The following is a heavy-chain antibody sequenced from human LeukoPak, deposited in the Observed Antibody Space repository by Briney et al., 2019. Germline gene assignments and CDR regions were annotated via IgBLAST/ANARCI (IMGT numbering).Heavy chain of an antibody. CDR3: GKYGSGYEVDY. J-gene: IGHJ4*02. CDR1: GYDFPNYW. V-gene: IGHV5-51*01. CDR2: VYPGDSAA. D-gene: IGHD5-12*01. Sequence: GESLKISCEGSGYDFPNYWIGWVRQLPGKGLEWMGIVYPGDSAARYSPSFQGQDTMSVDKSISTAYLQWSSLKASDTAIYYCGKYGSGYEVDYWGQGTLVTVSS.